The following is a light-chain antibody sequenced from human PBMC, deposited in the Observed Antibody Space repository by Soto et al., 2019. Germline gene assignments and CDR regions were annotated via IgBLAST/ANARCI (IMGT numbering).Light chain of an antibody. Sequence: DIQLTQSPSFLSASVGDRVTITCRASQGISSYLAWYQQKPGKAPKLLIYDASTLQSGVPSRFSGSGSGTEFTLTISSLQPEDLATYYCQQLNSYPFLPFGVGTKVEIK. CDR2: DAS. CDR1: QGISSY. J-gene: IGKJ4*01. CDR3: QQLNSYPFLP. V-gene: IGKV1-9*01.